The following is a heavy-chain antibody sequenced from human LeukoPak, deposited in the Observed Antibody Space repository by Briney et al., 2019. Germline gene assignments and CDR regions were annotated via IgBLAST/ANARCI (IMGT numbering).Heavy chain of an antibody. D-gene: IGHD1-26*01. V-gene: IGHV4-4*09. CDR2: IHTSGGS. CDR1: GASISNYY. J-gene: IGHJ4*02. CDR3: ARLGSYHDF. Sequence: SETLSLTCIVSGASISNYYWSWIRQTPEKGLEWMGHIHTSGGSSYYPSLKSRLTMSIDTSRNQLSLKLTSVTAAGTALYFCARLGSYHDFWGQGALVTVSS.